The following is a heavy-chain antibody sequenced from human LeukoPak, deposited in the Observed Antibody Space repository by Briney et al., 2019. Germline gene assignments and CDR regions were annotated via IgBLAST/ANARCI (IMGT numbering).Heavy chain of an antibody. J-gene: IGHJ4*02. D-gene: IGHD3-3*01. V-gene: IGHV3-21*01. CDR1: GFSFSSYS. CDR3: AREPIQFGDFWSGYHFTPDY. Sequence: IPGGSLRLSCAASGFSFSSYSMNWVRQAPGKGLEWVSSISSSSSYIYYADSVKGRFTISRDNAKNSLYLQMNSLRAEDTAVYYCAREPIQFGDFWSGYHFTPDYWGQGTLVTVSS. CDR2: ISSSSSYI.